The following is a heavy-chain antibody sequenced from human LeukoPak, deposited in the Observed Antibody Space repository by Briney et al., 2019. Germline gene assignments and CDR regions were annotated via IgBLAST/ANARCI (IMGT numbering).Heavy chain of an antibody. Sequence: SETLSLTCAVYGGSFSGYYWSWIRQPPGKGLEWIGEINHSGSTNYNPSLKSRVTISVDTSKNQFSLKLSSVTAADTAVYYCGGWPLGVVTAIPNYYYYYGIDVWGQGTTVTVSS. V-gene: IGHV4-34*01. D-gene: IGHD2-21*02. CDR2: INHSGST. J-gene: IGHJ6*02. CDR3: GGWPLGVVTAIPNYYYYYGIDV. CDR1: GGSFSGYY.